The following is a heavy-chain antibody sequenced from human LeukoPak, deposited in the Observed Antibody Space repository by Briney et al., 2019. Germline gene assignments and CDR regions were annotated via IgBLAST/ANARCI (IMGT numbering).Heavy chain of an antibody. D-gene: IGHD6-13*01. CDR3: ARSRILQQLVPNFDY. Sequence: ASVNVSCKASGYTFTGYYLHWVRQAPGQGLEWMGCVNPNSGDTNYEQKFQGSVTMTRDTSISTVYMELSRLRSDDTAVYYCARSRILQQLVPNFDYWGQGTLVTVSS. CDR1: GYTFTGYY. V-gene: IGHV1-2*02. CDR2: VNPNSGDT. J-gene: IGHJ4*02.